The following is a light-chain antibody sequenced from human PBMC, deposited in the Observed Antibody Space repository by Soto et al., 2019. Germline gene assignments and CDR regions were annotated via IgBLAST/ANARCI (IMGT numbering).Light chain of an antibody. CDR2: GAS. CDR3: QQYGSSPGYT. Sequence: EIVLMQSPGTLSLSPGERATLSCRASQSVSSSYLAWYQQKPGQAPRLLIYGASGRATGIPDRFSGSGSGTDFTLTISRLEPEDFAVYYCQQYGSSPGYTFGQGTKLEIK. V-gene: IGKV3-20*01. J-gene: IGKJ2*01. CDR1: QSVSSSY.